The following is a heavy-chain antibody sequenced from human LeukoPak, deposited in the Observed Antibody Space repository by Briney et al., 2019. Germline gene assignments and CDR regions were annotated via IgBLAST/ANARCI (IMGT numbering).Heavy chain of an antibody. J-gene: IGHJ4*02. Sequence: GGSLRLSCAASGFTFSGYAMSWVRQAPGKGLEWVSAIVGGGGTTFYADSVRGRFTISRDNSKNTVFLQMNSLRAEDTAVYFCAKARLSTGWAYNDYWGQGTLVTVSS. V-gene: IGHV3-23*01. CDR2: IVGGGGTT. CDR3: AKARLSTGWAYNDY. D-gene: IGHD6-19*01. CDR1: GFTFSGYA.